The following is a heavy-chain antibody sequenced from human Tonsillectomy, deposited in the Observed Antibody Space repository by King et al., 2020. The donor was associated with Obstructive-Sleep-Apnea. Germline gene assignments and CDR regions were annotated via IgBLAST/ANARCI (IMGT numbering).Heavy chain of an antibody. J-gene: IGHJ3*02. Sequence: QLQESGPGLVKPSETVSLTCTVSGGSISNYYWSWIRQSPGKGLEWIGYIYYSGNTNYNPSLKSRVTISVDPSKNQFSLKLSSVTAADTALYYCAREETYDILTGAESDAFDIWGQGTMVTVSS. D-gene: IGHD3-9*01. CDR2: IYYSGNT. CDR3: AREETYDILTGAESDAFDI. V-gene: IGHV4-59*01. CDR1: GGSISNYY.